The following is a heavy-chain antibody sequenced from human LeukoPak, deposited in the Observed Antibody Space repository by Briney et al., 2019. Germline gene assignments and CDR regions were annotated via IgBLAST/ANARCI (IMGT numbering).Heavy chain of an antibody. V-gene: IGHV4-38-2*01. CDR3: AGAPTSWYENAFDI. D-gene: IGHD6-13*01. Sequence: SSETLSLTCAVSGYSISSGYYWGWIRQPPGKGLEWIGSIYHSGSTYYNPSLKSRVTISVDTSKNQFSLKLSSVTAADTAVYYCAGAPTSWYENAFDIWGQGTMVTVSS. CDR1: GYSISSGYY. J-gene: IGHJ3*02. CDR2: IYHSGST.